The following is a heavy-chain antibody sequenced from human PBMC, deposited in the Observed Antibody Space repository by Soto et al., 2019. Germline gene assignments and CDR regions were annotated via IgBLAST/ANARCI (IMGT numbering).Heavy chain of an antibody. D-gene: IGHD1-20*01. Sequence: GGSLRLSCAASVFSFSDYTMNWFRQAPGKGLEWVSSISKGSDYIFYADKVKGRFTISRDNARNSLHLQMTSLRVEDTAVYYCAKDSGCVNNACAYDPWGQGTLVTVSS. V-gene: IGHV3-21*01. CDR2: ISKGSDYI. J-gene: IGHJ5*02. CDR1: VFSFSDYT. CDR3: AKDSGCVNNACAYDP.